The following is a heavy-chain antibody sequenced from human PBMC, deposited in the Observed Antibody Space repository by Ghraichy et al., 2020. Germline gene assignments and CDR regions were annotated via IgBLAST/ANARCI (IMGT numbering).Heavy chain of an antibody. V-gene: IGHV4-39*01. CDR1: GGSISSSSYY. CDR3: ASRGGGWFGTNSYGMDV. D-gene: IGHD3-10*01. J-gene: IGHJ6*02. CDR2: IYYSGST. Sequence: SQTLSLTCTVSGGSISSSSYYWGWIRQPPGKGLEWIGSIYYSGSTYYNPSLKSRVTISVDTSKNQFSLKLSSVTAADTAVYYCASRGGGWFGTNSYGMDVWGQGTTVTVSS.